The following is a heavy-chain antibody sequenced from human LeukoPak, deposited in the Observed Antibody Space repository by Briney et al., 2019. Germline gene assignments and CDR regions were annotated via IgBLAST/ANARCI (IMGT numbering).Heavy chain of an antibody. V-gene: IGHV3-30*04. CDR3: ARGGVPYYYYYMDV. J-gene: IGHJ6*03. CDR1: GFTFSTYA. D-gene: IGHD6-6*01. CDR2: ISFDASYN. Sequence: GRSLRLSCAASGFTFSTYAMYSVRQAPAKGLDWVAGISFDASYNYSADSVKGRFTISRDNSKNTHYLHMSSLRPDDTAVYYCARGGVPYYYYYMDVWGKGTTVTVSS.